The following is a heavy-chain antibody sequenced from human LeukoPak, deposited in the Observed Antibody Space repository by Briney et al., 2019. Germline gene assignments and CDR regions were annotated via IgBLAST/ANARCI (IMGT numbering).Heavy chain of an antibody. D-gene: IGHD3-22*01. Sequence: PGGSLRLSCAASGFTFSSYSMKWVRQAPGKGLEWVSAISGSGGSTYYADSVKGRFTISRDNSKNTLYLQMNSLRAEDTAVYYCAKDFGYYDSSGYYYFDYWGQGTLVTVSS. CDR2: ISGSGGST. J-gene: IGHJ4*02. CDR1: GFTFSSYS. CDR3: AKDFGYYDSSGYYYFDY. V-gene: IGHV3-23*01.